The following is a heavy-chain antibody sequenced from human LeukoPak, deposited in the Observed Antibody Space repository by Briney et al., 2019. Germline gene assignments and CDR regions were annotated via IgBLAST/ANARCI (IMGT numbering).Heavy chain of an antibody. J-gene: IGHJ4*02. CDR3: ASHLLWFGESVV. Sequence: SETLSLTCTVSGGSISSSSYYWGWIRQPPGKGLEWIGSIYYSGSTYYNPSLKSRVTISVDTSKNQFSLKLSSVTAADTAVYYCASHLLWFGESVVWGQGTLVTVSS. D-gene: IGHD3-10*01. V-gene: IGHV4-39*01. CDR2: IYYSGST. CDR1: GGSISSSSYY.